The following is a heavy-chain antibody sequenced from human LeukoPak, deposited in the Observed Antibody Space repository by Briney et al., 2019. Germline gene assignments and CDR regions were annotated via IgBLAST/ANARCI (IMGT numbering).Heavy chain of an antibody. J-gene: IGHJ4*02. D-gene: IGHD2-15*01. CDR1: GYTFTSYA. Sequence: GASVKVSCKASGYTFTSYAMHWVRQAPGQRLEWMGWINAGNGNTKYSQKFQGRVTMTRDTSTSTVYMELSSLRSEDTAVYYCASLTPFLGYCSGGSCYPYWGQGTLVTVSS. V-gene: IGHV1-3*01. CDR3: ASLTPFLGYCSGGSCYPY. CDR2: INAGNGNT.